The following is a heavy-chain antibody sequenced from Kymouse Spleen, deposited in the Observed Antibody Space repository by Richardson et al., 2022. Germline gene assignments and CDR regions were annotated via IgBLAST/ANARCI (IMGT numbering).Heavy chain of an antibody. CDR1: GGSVSSGSYY. J-gene: IGHJ6*02. CDR2: IYYSGST. CDR3: ARDKVDTAMVYYYYGMDV. V-gene: IGHV4-61*01. Sequence: QVQLQESGPGLVKPSETLSLTCTVSGGSVSSGSYYWSWIRQPPGKGLEWIGYIYYSGSTNYNPSLKSRVTISVDTSKNQFSLKLSSVTAADTAVYYCARDKVDTAMVYYYYGMDVWGQGTTVTVSS. D-gene: IGHD5-18,IGHD5-18*01.